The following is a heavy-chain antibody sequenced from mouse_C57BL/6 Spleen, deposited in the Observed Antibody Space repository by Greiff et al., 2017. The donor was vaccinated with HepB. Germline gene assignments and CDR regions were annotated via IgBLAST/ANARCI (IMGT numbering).Heavy chain of an antibody. CDR3: ARAQAAWAWFAC. D-gene: IGHD3-2*02. V-gene: IGHV1-50*01. J-gene: IGHJ3*01. CDR2: IDPSDSYT. Sequence: QVQLQQPGAELVKPGASVKLSCKASGYTFTSYWMQWVNQRPGQGLEWIGEIDPSDSYTNYNQKFKGKATLTVDTSSSTAYMQLSSLTSEDSAVYYCARAQAAWAWFACWGQGTLVTVSA. CDR1: GYTFTSYW.